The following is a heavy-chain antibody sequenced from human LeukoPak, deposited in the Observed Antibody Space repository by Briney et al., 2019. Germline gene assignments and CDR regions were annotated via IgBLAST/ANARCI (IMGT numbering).Heavy chain of an antibody. CDR2: ISGSGGST. CDR3: ASLPHPTYYFDY. Sequence: PGGSLRLSCAASGFTFSNYAMGWVPQAPGKGLEWVSAISGSGGSTYYADSVKGRFTISRDNSKNTLYLQMNSLRAEDTAVYYCASLPHPTYYFDYWGQGTLVTVSS. D-gene: IGHD1-1*01. CDR1: GFTFSNYA. V-gene: IGHV3-23*01. J-gene: IGHJ4*02.